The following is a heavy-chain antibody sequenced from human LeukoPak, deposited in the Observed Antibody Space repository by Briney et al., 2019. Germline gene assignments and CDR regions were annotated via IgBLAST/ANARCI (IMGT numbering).Heavy chain of an antibody. Sequence: GASVKVSCKASGYTFTSYDINWVRQATGQGLEWMGWMNPNSGNTGYAQKFQGRVTMTRNTSISTAYMEMSSLRSEDTAVYYCAREQGSPSGDDYWGQGTLVTVSS. CDR2: MNPNSGNT. J-gene: IGHJ4*02. CDR1: GYTFTSYD. D-gene: IGHD6-25*01. CDR3: AREQGSPSGDDY. V-gene: IGHV1-8*01.